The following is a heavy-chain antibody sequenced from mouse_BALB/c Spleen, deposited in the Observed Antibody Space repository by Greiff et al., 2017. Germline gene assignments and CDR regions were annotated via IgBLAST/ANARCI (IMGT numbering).Heavy chain of an antibody. CDR2: IWTGGGT. CDR3: ERGKVCMDD. CDR1: GFSFTSYD. J-gene: IGHJ4*01. D-gene: IGHD2-10*02. V-gene: IGHV2-9-2*01. Sequence: VQLLQSGPGLVAPSQSLSLTCTVSGFSFTSYDISWIRQPPGKGLEWLGVIWTGGGTNYNSAFMSRLSISKDNSKSQVFLKMNSLQTDDTAIYYCERGKVCMDDWGQGTSVTVSA.